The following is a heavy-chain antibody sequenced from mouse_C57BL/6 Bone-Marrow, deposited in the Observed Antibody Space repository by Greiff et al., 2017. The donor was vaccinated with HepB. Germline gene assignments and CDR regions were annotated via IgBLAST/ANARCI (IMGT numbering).Heavy chain of an antibody. V-gene: IGHV1-54*01. CDR2: INPGSGGT. J-gene: IGHJ4*01. Sequence: VKLQQSGAELVRPGTSVKVSCKASGYSFTNSLIEWVKQRPGQGLEWIGVINPGSGGTNYNETFKGKATLTADKSSSTAYMQLSSLTSEDSAVYFCARDDYDARDYWGQGTSVTVSS. CDR3: ARDDYDARDY. CDR1: GYSFTNSL.